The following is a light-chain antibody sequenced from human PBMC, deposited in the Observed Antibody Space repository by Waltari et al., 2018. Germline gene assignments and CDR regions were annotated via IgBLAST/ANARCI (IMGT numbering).Light chain of an antibody. CDR1: SSDVGRYNY. V-gene: IGLV2-8*01. CDR2: EVS. J-gene: IGLJ2*01. Sequence: QSALTQPPSASGSPGQSVTISCTGTSSDVGRYNYVSWYQQHPGKAPKRMIYEVSKRPSGFPARLSGSKSGNTASLTVSGRQAEDEADYYCSSYAGSNNVVFGGGTKLTVL. CDR3: SSYAGSNNVV.